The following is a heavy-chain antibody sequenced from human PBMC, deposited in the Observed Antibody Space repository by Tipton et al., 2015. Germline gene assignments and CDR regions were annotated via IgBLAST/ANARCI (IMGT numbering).Heavy chain of an antibody. Sequence: QSGPEVKKPGASVRVSCKASGYTFITYNMHWVRQAPGQGLEWMVMINPSGGIPNYARKIQGRVSLTWDMSTSTVYMERSSLRSDDTAMYYCARAAHRPIYDSSGSHYFDYWGQGTLVTVSS. D-gene: IGHD6-19*01. CDR2: INPSGGIP. CDR1: GYTFITYN. CDR3: ARAAHRPIYDSSGSHYFDY. J-gene: IGHJ4*02. V-gene: IGHV1-46*01.